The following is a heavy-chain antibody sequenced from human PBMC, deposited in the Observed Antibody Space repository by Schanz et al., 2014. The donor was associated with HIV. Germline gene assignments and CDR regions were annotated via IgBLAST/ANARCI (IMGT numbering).Heavy chain of an antibody. CDR3: AKSPIFGDVIFYGMDV. Sequence: QVQLVQSGAELKKPGSSVKVSCKASGGTFSKYAISWVRQAPGQGLEWMGGIIPIFGTTNYAQKFQGRVTIAADESASTAYMELNSLRSDDTAVYYCAKSPIFGDVIFYGMDVWGQGTTVTVSS. J-gene: IGHJ6*02. CDR1: GGTFSKYA. V-gene: IGHV1-69*01. CDR2: IIPIFGTT. D-gene: IGHD3-3*02.